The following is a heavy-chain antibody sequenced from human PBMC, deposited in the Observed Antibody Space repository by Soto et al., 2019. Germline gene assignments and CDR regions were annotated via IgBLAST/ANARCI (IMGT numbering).Heavy chain of an antibody. CDR1: GFTFSTHS. CDR3: VFDFWLVPTV. V-gene: IGHV3-48*01. D-gene: IGHD3-3*01. CDR2: IHSSSSWE. Sequence: EVQLVESGGGLVQPGGSLKLSCAASGFTFSTHSMNWVRQAPGRGLEWVSYIHSSSSWEVYADSVRGRFTVSRDNAKNSLYLQMSSLRAEGTAVYYCVFDFWLVPTVWGKGTTVTVSS. J-gene: IGHJ6*04.